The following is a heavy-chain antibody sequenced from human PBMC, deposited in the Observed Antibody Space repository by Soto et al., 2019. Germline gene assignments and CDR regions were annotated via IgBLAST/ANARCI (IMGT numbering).Heavy chain of an antibody. CDR2: IYYSGST. Sequence: QVQLQESGPGLAKPSETLSLTCTVSGGSVRSDSYYWSWIRQPPGKVLEWIGHIYYSGSTNYNPSRKGRFTMSVDMSKNQFSLKVSAVTAADTAVYYCARAERAEAMVIPSVGNWFDPWGQGTLVIVSS. J-gene: IGHJ5*02. CDR3: ARAERAEAMVIPSVGNWFDP. V-gene: IGHV4-61*01. CDR1: GGSVRSDSYY. D-gene: IGHD5-18*01.